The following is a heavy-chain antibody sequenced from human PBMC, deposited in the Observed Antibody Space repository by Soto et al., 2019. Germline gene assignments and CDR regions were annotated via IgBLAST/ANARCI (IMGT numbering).Heavy chain of an antibody. CDR1: GGTFSSYA. Sequence: ASVKVSCKASGGTFSSYAISWVRQAPGQGLEWMGGIIPIFGTANYAQKFQGRVTITADESTSTAYMELSSLRSEDTAVYYCARDLKFLEWLLESPYYYYYGMDVWGQGTTVTVSS. J-gene: IGHJ6*02. CDR3: ARDLKFLEWLLESPYYYYYGMDV. D-gene: IGHD3-3*01. V-gene: IGHV1-69*13. CDR2: IIPIFGTA.